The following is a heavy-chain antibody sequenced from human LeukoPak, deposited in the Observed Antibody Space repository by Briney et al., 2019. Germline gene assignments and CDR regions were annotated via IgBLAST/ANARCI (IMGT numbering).Heavy chain of an antibody. J-gene: IGHJ4*02. CDR3: ARGLTPNYYDSSGYYS. V-gene: IGHV4-34*01. Sequence: SEILSPTCAVYGGSFSGYYWSWIRQPPGKGLEWIGEINHSGSTNYNPPLKSRVTISVDTSKNQFSLKLSSVTAADTAVYYCARGLTPNYYDSSGYYSWDQGTLVTVSS. CDR2: INHSGST. D-gene: IGHD3-22*01. CDR1: GGSFSGYY.